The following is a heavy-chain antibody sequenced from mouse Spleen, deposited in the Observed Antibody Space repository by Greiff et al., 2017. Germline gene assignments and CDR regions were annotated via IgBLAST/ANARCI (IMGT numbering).Heavy chain of an antibody. CDR3: ARRFYYDGGAMDY. V-gene: IGHV5-2*03. J-gene: IGHJ4*01. CDR2: INSDGGST. D-gene: IGHD2-4*01. CDR1: EYEFPSHD. Sequence: EVKVVESGGGLVQPGESLKLSCESNEYEFPSHDMSWVRKTPEKRLELVAAINSDGGSTYYPDSVKGRFTISRDNARNTLYLQMSSLRSEDTAMYYCARRFYYDGGAMDYWGQGTSVTVSS.